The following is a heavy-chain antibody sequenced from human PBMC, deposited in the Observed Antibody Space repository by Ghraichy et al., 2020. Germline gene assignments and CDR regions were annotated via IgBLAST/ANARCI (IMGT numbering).Heavy chain of an antibody. CDR3: AKDLSVTEAADWFDP. CDR1: GFTFSRLH. D-gene: IGHD5/OR15-5a*01. J-gene: IGHJ5*02. Sequence: GGSLRLSCAASGFTFSRLHMSWVRQAPGKGLEWVSSIDGSGGETHYADFVKGRFTISRDNSRNTLYLQMNSLRVEDTAVYYCAKDLSVTEAADWFDPSDQGNLFTVSS. CDR2: IDGSGGET. V-gene: IGHV3-23*01.